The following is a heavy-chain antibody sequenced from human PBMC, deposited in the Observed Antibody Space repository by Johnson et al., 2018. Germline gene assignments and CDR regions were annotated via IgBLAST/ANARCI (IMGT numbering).Heavy chain of an antibody. CDR1: GGSISSYY. V-gene: IGHV4-59*01. CDR3: ARDKGYSKYYYYGMDV. Sequence: QVQLQESGPGLVKPSETLSLTCTVSGGSISSYYWSWIRQPPGKGLEWIGYIYYSGSTNYNPSLKSRVTISVDTSKNQFSLKLSSVTAADTAVYYCARDKGYSKYYYYGMDVWGQGTTVTVSS. D-gene: IGHD4-11*01. J-gene: IGHJ6*02. CDR2: IYYSGST.